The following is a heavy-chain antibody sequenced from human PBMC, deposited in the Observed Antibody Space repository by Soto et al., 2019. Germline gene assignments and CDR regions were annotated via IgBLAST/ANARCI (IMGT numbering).Heavy chain of an antibody. CDR3: AGWEYSSSWFDY. CDR2: IIPIFGTA. Sequence: SVKVSCKASGGTFSSYAISWVRQAPGQGLEWMGGIIPIFGTANYAQKFQGRVTITADESTSTDYMELSSLRSEDTAVYYCAGWEYSSSWFDYWGQGTLVTVSS. V-gene: IGHV1-69*13. J-gene: IGHJ4*02. CDR1: GGTFSSYA. D-gene: IGHD6-13*01.